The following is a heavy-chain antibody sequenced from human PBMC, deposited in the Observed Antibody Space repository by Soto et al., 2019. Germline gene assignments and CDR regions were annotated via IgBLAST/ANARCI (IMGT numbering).Heavy chain of an antibody. Sequence: QVPLVQSGAEVKKPGSSVKVSCKASGGTFSSYAISWVRQAPGQGLEWMGGIIPIFGTANYAQKFQGRVTITADESTSTAYTELSSLRSEDTAVYYGARLSQTYLPSFGAFDIWGQGTMVTVSS. D-gene: IGHD3-16*01. CDR3: ARLSQTYLPSFGAFDI. J-gene: IGHJ3*02. CDR2: IIPIFGTA. V-gene: IGHV1-69*01. CDR1: GGTFSSYA.